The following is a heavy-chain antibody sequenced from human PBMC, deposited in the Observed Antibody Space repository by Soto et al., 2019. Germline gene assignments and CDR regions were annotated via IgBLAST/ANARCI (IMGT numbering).Heavy chain of an antibody. Sequence: GVTLRLSCAASPFTFSSYSMNWDRQAPGKGLEWVSSITSSSSYIYYADSVKGRFAISRDNAKNSLHLQMNTLRAQYTAAYYPAGGDSTSSRGMGGWGRGT. CDR3: AGGDSTSSRGMGG. D-gene: IGHD2-2*01. CDR2: ITSSSSYI. V-gene: IGHV3-21*01. CDR1: PFTFSSYS. J-gene: IGHJ6*02.